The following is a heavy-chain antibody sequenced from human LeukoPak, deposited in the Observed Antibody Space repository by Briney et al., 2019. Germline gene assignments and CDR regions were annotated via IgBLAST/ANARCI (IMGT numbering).Heavy chain of an antibody. CDR3: AKDLWRGGYSHAPGTTDY. J-gene: IGHJ4*02. V-gene: IGHV3-30-3*01. D-gene: IGHD5-18*01. CDR1: GFTFSSYA. Sequence: TGGSLRLSCAASGFTFSSYAMHWVRQAPGKGLEWVAVISYDGSNKYYADSVKGRFTISRDNSKYTLYLQMNSLRTEDTALYYCAKDLWRGGYSHAPGTTDYWGQGTLVTVSS. CDR2: ISYDGSNK.